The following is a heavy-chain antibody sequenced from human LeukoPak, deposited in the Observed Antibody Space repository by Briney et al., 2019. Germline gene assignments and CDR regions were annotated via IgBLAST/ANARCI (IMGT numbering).Heavy chain of an antibody. V-gene: IGHV1-69*05. CDR1: GGTFSSYA. CDR2: IIPIFGTA. CDR3: AREPVAYYYDSSGYEGHY. Sequence: SVKVSCKASGGTFSSYAISWVRQAPGQGLEWMGGIIPIFGTANYAQKFRGRVTITTDESTSTAYMELSSLRSEDTAVYYCAREPVAYYYDSSGYEGHYWGQGTLVTVSS. D-gene: IGHD3-22*01. J-gene: IGHJ4*02.